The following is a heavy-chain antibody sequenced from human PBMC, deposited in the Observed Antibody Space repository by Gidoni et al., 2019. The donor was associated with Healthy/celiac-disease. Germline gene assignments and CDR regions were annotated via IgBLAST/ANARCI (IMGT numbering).Heavy chain of an antibody. CDR2: INHSGST. D-gene: IGHD6-6*01. Sequence: AVYGGSFSGYYWSWIRQPPGKWLEWIGEINHSGSTNYNPSLKSRVTISVDTSKNQFSLKLSSVTAADTAVYYCARGIAARQGWFDPWGQGTLVTVSS. J-gene: IGHJ5*02. CDR1: GGSFSGYY. V-gene: IGHV4-34*01. CDR3: ARGIAARQGWFDP.